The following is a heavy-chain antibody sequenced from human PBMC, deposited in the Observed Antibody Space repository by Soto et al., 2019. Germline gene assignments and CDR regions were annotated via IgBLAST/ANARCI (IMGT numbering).Heavy chain of an antibody. V-gene: IGHV1-18*04. CDR2: ISAYNGHT. CDR3: TRRPAEYWHGSVAREEVDY. D-gene: IGHD3-3*02. Sequence: QVQLVQSGGEVKKPGASVRVSCKASGYTFTSYFISWVRQAPGQGLEWMGGISAYNGHTNYAQKFQGRLTMTTEASTTTAYRELRGLRSDATAVYYCTRRPAEYWHGSVAREEVDYWGQGTLVTVSS. J-gene: IGHJ4*02. CDR1: GYTFTSYF.